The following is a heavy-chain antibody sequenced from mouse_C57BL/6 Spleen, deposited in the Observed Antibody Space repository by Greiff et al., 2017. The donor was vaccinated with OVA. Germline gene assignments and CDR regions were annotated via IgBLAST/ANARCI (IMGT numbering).Heavy chain of an antibody. CDR2: IYPGDGDT. CDR3: ARSEGPAWFAY. CDR1: GYAFSSSW. J-gene: IGHJ3*01. D-gene: IGHD3-3*01. Sequence: VKLQESGPELVKPGASVKISCKASGYAFSSSWLNWVKQRPGKGLEWIGRIYPGDGDTNYNGKFKGKATLTADKSSSTAYMQLSSLTSEDSAVYFCARSEGPAWFAYWGQGTLVTVSA. V-gene: IGHV1-82*01.